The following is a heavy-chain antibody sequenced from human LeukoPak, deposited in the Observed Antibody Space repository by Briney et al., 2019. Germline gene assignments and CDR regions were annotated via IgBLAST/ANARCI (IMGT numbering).Heavy chain of an antibody. D-gene: IGHD2-21*02. CDR1: GFTFSSYG. J-gene: IGHJ3*02. Sequence: GGSLRLSCAASGFTFSSYGMHWVRQAPGKGLEWVSHISSGGTTIYYADSVKGRFTISRDNAKNSLYLQMNSLRAEDTAVYYCAREVVTNAFDIWGQGTMVTVSS. CDR2: ISSGGTTI. CDR3: AREVVTNAFDI. V-gene: IGHV3-48*04.